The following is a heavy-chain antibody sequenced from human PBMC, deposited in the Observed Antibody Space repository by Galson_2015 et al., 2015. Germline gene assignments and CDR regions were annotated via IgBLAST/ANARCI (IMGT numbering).Heavy chain of an antibody. CDR3: ARQGEVAGRDY. J-gene: IGHJ4*02. V-gene: IGHV5-51*01. Sequence: IYPGDSDTRYSPSFQGQVTISADKSISTAYLQWSSLKASDTAMYYCARQGEVAGRDYWGQGTLVTVSS. D-gene: IGHD6-19*01. CDR2: IYPGDSDT.